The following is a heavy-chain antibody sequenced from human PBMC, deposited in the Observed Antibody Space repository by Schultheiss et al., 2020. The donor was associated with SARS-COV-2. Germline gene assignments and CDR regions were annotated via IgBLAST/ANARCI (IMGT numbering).Heavy chain of an antibody. D-gene: IGHD2-2*01. Sequence: SETLSLTCTVSGGSISSYYWSWIRQPPGKGLEWIGYIYYSGSTNYNPSLKSRVTISVDTSKNQFSLKLSSVTAADTAVYYCARAFGYCSSTSCSYYFDYWGQGTLVTVSS. J-gene: IGHJ4*02. CDR1: GGSISSYY. CDR2: IYYSGST. V-gene: IGHV4-59*08. CDR3: ARAFGYCSSTSCSYYFDY.